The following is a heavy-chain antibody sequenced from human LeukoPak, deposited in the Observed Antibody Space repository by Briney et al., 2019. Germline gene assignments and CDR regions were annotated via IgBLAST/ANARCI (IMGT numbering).Heavy chain of an antibody. CDR3: ARSRLYCSGGSCSYYFDY. D-gene: IGHD2-15*01. CDR1: GGSISSYY. V-gene: IGHV4-59*01. J-gene: IGHJ4*02. CDR2: IYYSGST. Sequence: SETLSLTCTVSGGSISSYYWSWIRQPPGKGLEWIGYIYYSGSTNYNPSLKSRVTISVDTSKNQFSLKLSSVTAADTAVYYCARSRLYCSGGSCSYYFDYWGQGTLVTVSS.